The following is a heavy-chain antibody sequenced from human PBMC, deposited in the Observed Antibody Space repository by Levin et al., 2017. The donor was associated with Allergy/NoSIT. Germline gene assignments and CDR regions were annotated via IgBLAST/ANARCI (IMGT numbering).Heavy chain of an antibody. D-gene: IGHD3-10*01. CDR3: AKDGYYYGSGNRFDP. V-gene: IGHV3-30*18. CDR2: ISYDGSNT. CDR1: GFTFSSYG. Sequence: PGGSLRLSCAASGFTFSSYGMHWVRQAPGKGLEWVAVISYDGSNTYYADSVKGRFTISRDNSKNTLYLQMNSLRAEDTAVYYCAKDGYYYGSGNRFDPWGQGTLVTVSS. J-gene: IGHJ5*02.